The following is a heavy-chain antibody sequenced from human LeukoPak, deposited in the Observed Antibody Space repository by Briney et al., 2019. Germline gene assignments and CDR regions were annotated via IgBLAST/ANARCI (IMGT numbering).Heavy chain of an antibody. CDR1: GFYFSAYL. Sequence: PGGSRRLSCVASGFYFSAYLLSWVRQAPGKGLELVANIKQDGSQEVYLYSVKGRFTISRDNGNNSLYLHMSRLRIEDTAVYYCARDLKGFNLWGQGALVTVSS. CDR3: ARDLKGFNL. CDR2: IKQDGSQE. V-gene: IGHV3-7*04. J-gene: IGHJ5*02.